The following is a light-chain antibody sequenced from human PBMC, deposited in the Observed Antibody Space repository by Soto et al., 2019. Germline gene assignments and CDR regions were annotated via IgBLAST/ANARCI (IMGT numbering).Light chain of an antibody. V-gene: IGKV1-27*01. Sequence: SQMTQSPSSLSASVGDRVTITCRARHGTSYYLAWYQQKPGKVPKLLIYAASTLQSGVPYLFSGSGSGTDFPLPISSLQPEDVATYYWQKYNSAPRAFGGGTKVEIK. CDR1: HGTSYY. CDR2: AAS. J-gene: IGKJ4*01. CDR3: QKYNSAPRA.